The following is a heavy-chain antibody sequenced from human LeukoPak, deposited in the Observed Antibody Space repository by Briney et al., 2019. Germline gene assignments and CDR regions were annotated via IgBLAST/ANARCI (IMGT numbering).Heavy chain of an antibody. D-gene: IGHD3-10*01. CDR2: ISDSGGST. V-gene: IGHV3-23*01. J-gene: IGHJ4*02. CDR3: AKDYYNSGGLNYHLDY. CDR1: RFTFGSYA. Sequence: GGSLRLSCAASRFTFGSYAMSWVRQAPGKVLEWVSAISDSGGSTYYADSVKGRFTISRDTSRNTLCLQMNSLRAEDTGVYYCAKDYYNSGGLNYHLDYWGQGTLVTVSS.